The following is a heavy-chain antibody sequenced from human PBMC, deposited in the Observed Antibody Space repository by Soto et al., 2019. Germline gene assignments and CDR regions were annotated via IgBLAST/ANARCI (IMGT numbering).Heavy chain of an antibody. V-gene: IGHV1-69*13. Sequence: ASVKVSCKASGGTFSSYAISWVRQAPGQGLEWMGGIIPIFGTANYAQKYQGRVTITADESTSTAYMELSSLRSEDTAVYYCAREWSSWSHFAYWGQGTLVTVSS. J-gene: IGHJ4*02. CDR1: GGTFSSYA. D-gene: IGHD6-13*01. CDR3: AREWSSWSHFAY. CDR2: IIPIFGTA.